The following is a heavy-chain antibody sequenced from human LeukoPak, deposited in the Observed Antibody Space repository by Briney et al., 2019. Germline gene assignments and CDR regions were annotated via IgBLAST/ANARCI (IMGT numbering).Heavy chain of an antibody. Sequence: PGGSLRLSCAASGLTVSSNYMSWVRQAPGKGLEWVSVIYSGGSTYYADSVKGRFTISRDNSKNTLFLQMNSLRAEDTAVYYCAKSGWFGEYPEYFQHWGQGTLVTVSS. V-gene: IGHV3-66*01. CDR1: GLTVSSNY. J-gene: IGHJ1*01. CDR2: IYSGGST. CDR3: AKSGWFGEYPEYFQH. D-gene: IGHD3-10*01.